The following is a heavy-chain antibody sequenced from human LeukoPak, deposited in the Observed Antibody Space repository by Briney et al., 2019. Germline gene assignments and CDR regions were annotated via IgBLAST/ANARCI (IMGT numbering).Heavy chain of an antibody. Sequence: GGSLRLSCVASGFTFGNYAMSWVRQAPGKGLEWASAITGSGDSTFNADSVKGRFTISRDNSKNTLHLQMNNLRAEDTAIYYCAKSRIVVVTAIDYWGQGILVTVSS. D-gene: IGHD2-21*02. J-gene: IGHJ4*02. V-gene: IGHV3-23*01. CDR2: ITGSGDST. CDR3: AKSRIVVVTAIDY. CDR1: GFTFGNYA.